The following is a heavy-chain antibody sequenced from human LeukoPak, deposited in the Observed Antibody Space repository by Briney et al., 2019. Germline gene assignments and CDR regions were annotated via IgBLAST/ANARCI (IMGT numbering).Heavy chain of an antibody. CDR2: IIPIFGTA. D-gene: IGHD6-13*01. CDR1: GYTFTSYG. J-gene: IGHJ6*03. Sequence: ASVKVSCKASGYTFTSYGISWVRQAPGQGLEWMGGIIPIFGTANCAQKFQGRVTITADKSTSTAYMELSSLRSEDTAVYYCARGGGAAAGYYYYYMDVWGKGTTVTVSS. V-gene: IGHV1-69*06. CDR3: ARGGGAAAGYYYYYMDV.